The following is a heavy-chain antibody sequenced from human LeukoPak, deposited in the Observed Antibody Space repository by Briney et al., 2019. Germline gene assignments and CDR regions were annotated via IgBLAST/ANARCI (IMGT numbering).Heavy chain of an antibody. CDR3: ARDRGNSRFDP. J-gene: IGHJ5*02. CDR1: GFTFSSYG. CDR2: IWYDGSNK. V-gene: IGHV3-33*01. Sequence: GGSLRLSCAASGFTFSSYGMHWVRQAPGKGLEWVAVIWYDGSNKYYADSVKGRFTISRDNSKNTLYLQMNSLRAEDTAAYYCARDRGNSRFDPWGQGTLVAVSS. D-gene: IGHD3-10*01.